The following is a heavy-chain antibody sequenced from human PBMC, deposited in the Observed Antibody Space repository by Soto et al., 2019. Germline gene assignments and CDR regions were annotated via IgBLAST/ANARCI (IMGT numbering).Heavy chain of an antibody. V-gene: IGHV3-7*01. CDR3: ARDKGTRQVYYYYYMDV. D-gene: IGHD1-7*01. CDR1: GFTFSSYW. J-gene: IGHJ6*03. CDR2: IKQDGSEK. Sequence: GGSLRLSCSASGFTFSSYWMSWVRQAPGKGLEWVANIKQDGSEKYYVDSVKGRFTISRDNAKNSLYLQMNSLRAEDTAVYYCARDKGTRQVYYYYYMDVWGKGTTVTVSS.